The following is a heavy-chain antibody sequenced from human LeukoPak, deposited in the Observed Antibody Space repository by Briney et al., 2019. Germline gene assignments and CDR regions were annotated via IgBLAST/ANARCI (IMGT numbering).Heavy chain of an antibody. CDR3: ARDADSDDYLDY. J-gene: IGHJ4*02. CDR2: ISSSSTI. D-gene: IGHD1-26*01. Sequence: GGSLRLSCAASGFIFNAYSMNWVRQAPGKGLEWVSYISSSSTIYYADSVKGRFTISRDSAKNSLYLQMNSLRAEDTAAYYCARDADSDDYLDYWGQGTLVTVSS. V-gene: IGHV3-48*01. CDR1: GFIFNAYS.